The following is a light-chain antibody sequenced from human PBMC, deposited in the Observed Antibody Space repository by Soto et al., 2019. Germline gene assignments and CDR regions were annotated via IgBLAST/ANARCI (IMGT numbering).Light chain of an antibody. CDR3: QQYNTYPLT. Sequence: DIQMTQSPSTLSASVGDRVTITCRASQSISTWLAWYQQKPGKAPKLLIYKASSLESGVSSRFSGSGSGTEFTLTISSLQPDDFATYYCQQYNTYPLTFSGGTTVEIK. CDR2: KAS. J-gene: IGKJ4*01. CDR1: QSISTW. V-gene: IGKV1-5*03.